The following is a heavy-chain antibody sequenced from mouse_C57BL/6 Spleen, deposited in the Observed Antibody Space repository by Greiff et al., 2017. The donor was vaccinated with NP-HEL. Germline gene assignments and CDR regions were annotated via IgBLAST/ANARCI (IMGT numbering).Heavy chain of an antibody. CDR1: GYAFTNYL. D-gene: IGHD2-3*01. J-gene: IGHJ3*01. CDR2: INPGSGGT. V-gene: IGHV1-54*01. CDR3: ASEDYDGYPRGTY. Sequence: VHLVESGAELVRPGTSVKVSCKASGYAFTNYLIEWVKQRPGQGLEWIGVINPGSGGTNYNEKFKGKATLTADKSSSTAYMQLSSLTSEDSAVYFCASEDYDGYPRGTYWGQGTLVTVSA.